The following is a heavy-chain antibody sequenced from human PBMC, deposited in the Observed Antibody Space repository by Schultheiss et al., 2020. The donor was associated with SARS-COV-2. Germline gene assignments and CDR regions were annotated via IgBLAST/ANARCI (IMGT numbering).Heavy chain of an antibody. CDR2: IGLDNTDT. Sequence: SCAASGFTFTNHAMHWVRQGPGKGLLWVSRIGLDNTDTTYADSVKGRFTISRDNAENMVYLQMNSLRDEDTGVYFCVGDVFGLGHPWGQGTLVTVSS. V-gene: IGHV3-74*03. J-gene: IGHJ5*02. CDR1: GFTFTNHA. CDR3: VGDVFGLGHP. D-gene: IGHD3-10*01.